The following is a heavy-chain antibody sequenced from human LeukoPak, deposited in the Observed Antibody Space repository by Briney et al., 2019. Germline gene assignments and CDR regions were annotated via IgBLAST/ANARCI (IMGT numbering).Heavy chain of an antibody. CDR3: ARDLYYYGSGNYVPGFPDY. CDR2: ISSSRSNTM. J-gene: IGHJ4*02. Sequence: GGSLRLSCAASGFTFSIYEMNWVRQAPGKGLEWVSYISSSRSNTMYYAESVKGRFTISRDDAKNSLYLQMKSLKAEDTAVYYCARDLYYYGSGNYVPGFPDYWGEGTVDPVSS. D-gene: IGHD3-10*01. V-gene: IGHV3-48*03. CDR1: GFTFSIYE.